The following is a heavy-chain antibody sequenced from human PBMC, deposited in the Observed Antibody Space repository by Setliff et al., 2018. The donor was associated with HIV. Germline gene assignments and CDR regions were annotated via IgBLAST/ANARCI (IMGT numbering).Heavy chain of an antibody. CDR2: IYGGGAT. J-gene: IGHJ6*03. D-gene: IGHD3-9*01. Sequence: GGSLRLSCVASGFSRTNNYINWVRQVPGKGLDWVSGIYGGGATSYADSVKGRFNISRDSSNNTVYLQMNSLRTEDTAMYFCARGQPYFAYLLSSASKAYSYSYVSLRGRGYAVT. CDR1: GFSRTNNY. V-gene: IGHV3-66*02. CDR3: ARGQPYFAYLLSSASKAYSYSYVSL.